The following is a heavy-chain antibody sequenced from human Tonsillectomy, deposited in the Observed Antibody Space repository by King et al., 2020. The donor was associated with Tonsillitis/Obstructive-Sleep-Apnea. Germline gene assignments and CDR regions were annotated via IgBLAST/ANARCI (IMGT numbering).Heavy chain of an antibody. CDR3: ARGRIVVVVAATPDLYFQH. V-gene: IGHV4-34*01. D-gene: IGHD2-15*01. J-gene: IGHJ1*01. CDR1: GGSFSGYY. CDR2: INHMGST. Sequence: VQLQQWGAGLLKPSETLSLTCAVHGGSFSGYYWSWIRQPPGKGLEWIGEINHMGSTNYNPSLKSRVTISVDTSKNQFSLKLSSVTAADTAVYYCARGRIVVVVAATPDLYFQHWGQGTLVTVSS.